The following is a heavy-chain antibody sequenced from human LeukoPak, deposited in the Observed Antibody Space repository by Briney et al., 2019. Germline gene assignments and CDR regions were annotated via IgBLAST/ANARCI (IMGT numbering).Heavy chain of an antibody. CDR2: ISWNSGSI. D-gene: IGHD1-26*01. CDR1: GFTFDDYA. Sequence: GGSLRLSCAASGFTFDDYAMHWVRQAPGKGLEWVSGISWNSGSIGYADSVKGRFTISRDNAKNSLYLQMNSLRAEDTALYYCAKERGAQNHFDYWGQGTLVTVSS. V-gene: IGHV3-9*01. CDR3: AKERGAQNHFDY. J-gene: IGHJ4*02.